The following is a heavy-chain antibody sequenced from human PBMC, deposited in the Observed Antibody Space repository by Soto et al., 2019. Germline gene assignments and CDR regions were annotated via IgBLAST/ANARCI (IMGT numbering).Heavy chain of an antibody. Sequence: PWGSLRLSCAASGFTFSGSAMQWVRQASGEGLEWLGRIGSRGDSYATAYAASVKDRFTISRDDSKNTLYLQMNSLRAEDTAVYYCAKDRYGSGSYKSYYYGMDVWGQGTTVTVSS. CDR1: GFTFSGSA. CDR3: AKDRYGSGSYKSYYYGMDV. J-gene: IGHJ6*02. D-gene: IGHD3-10*01. CDR2: IGSRGDSYAT. V-gene: IGHV3-73*01.